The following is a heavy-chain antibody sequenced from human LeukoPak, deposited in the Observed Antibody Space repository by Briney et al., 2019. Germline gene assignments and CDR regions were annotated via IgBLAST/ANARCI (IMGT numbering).Heavy chain of an antibody. V-gene: IGHV3-30*02. J-gene: IGHJ5*02. CDR3: AKGPDGSGSYVWFDP. Sequence: GGSLRLSCAASGFTFSSYVMHWVRQAPGKGLEWVAFIRYDGSNKYYADSVKGRFTISRDNSKNTLYLQMNSLRAEDTAVYYCAKGPDGSGSYVWFDPWGQGTLVTVSS. CDR1: GFTFSSYV. D-gene: IGHD3-10*01. CDR2: IRYDGSNK.